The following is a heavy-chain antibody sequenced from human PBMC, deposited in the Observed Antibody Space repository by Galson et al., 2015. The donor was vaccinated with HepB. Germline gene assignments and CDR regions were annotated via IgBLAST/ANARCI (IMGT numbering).Heavy chain of an antibody. Sequence: SLRLSCAASGFTFSSYAMSWVRQAPGKGLEWVSAISGSGGSTHYADSVKGRFTISRDNSKNTLYLQTSSLRAEDTAVYCCAKDQEDGDYDFDYWGQGTLVTVSS. J-gene: IGHJ4*02. CDR2: ISGSGGST. V-gene: IGHV3-23*01. CDR1: GFTFSSYA. CDR3: AKDQEDGDYDFDY. D-gene: IGHD4-17*01.